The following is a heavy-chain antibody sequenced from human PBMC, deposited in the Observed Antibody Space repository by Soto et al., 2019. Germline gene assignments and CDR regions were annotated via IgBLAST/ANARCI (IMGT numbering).Heavy chain of an antibody. J-gene: IGHJ4*02. D-gene: IGHD3-22*01. V-gene: IGHV5-51*01. CDR1: GYSFTSYW. Sequence: SGESLKISCKGSGYSFTSYWIGWVRQMPGKGLEWMGIIYPGDSDTRYSPSFQGQVTISADKSISTAYLQWSSLKASDTAMYYCARRGIYYDSSGYNFDYWGQGTLVTVSS. CDR3: ARRGIYYDSSGYNFDY. CDR2: IYPGDSDT.